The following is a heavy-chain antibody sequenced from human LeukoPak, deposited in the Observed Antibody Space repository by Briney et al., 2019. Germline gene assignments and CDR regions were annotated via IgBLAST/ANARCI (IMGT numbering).Heavy chain of an antibody. J-gene: IGHJ1*01. CDR1: GFTFTNYW. CDR2: INSDGSST. V-gene: IGHV3-74*01. CDR3: AGTRRAEYFQH. Sequence: GGSLRLSCAASGFTFTNYWMHWVRQAPGKGLVWVSRINSDGSSTSYADSVEGRFTISRDNGKNTLYLQMNSLRAEDTAVYYCAGTRRAEYFQHWGQGTLVTVSS.